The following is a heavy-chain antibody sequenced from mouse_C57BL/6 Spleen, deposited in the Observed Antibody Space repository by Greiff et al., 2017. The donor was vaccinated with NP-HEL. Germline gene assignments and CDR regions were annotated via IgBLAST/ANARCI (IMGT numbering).Heavy chain of an antibody. V-gene: IGHV5-4*01. CDR3: AREDDYDVGYAMDY. D-gene: IGHD2-4*01. J-gene: IGHJ4*01. CDR1: GFTFSSYA. CDR2: ISDGGSYT. Sequence: EVKLMESGGGLVKPGGSLKLSCAASGFTFSSYAMSWVRQTPEKRLEWVATISDGGSYTYYPDNVKGRFTISRDNAKNNLYLQMSRLKSEDTAMYYCAREDDYDVGYAMDYWGQGTSVTVSS.